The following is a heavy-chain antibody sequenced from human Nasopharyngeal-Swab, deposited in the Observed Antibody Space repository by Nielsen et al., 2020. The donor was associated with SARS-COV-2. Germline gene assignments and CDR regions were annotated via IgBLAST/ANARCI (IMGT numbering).Heavy chain of an antibody. D-gene: IGHD3-3*01. CDR3: ARNDFWSGYYKVPMDV. Sequence: VRQMPGKGLEWVANIKQDGSEKYYVDSVKGRFTISRDNAKNSLYLQMNSLRAEDTAVYHCARNDFWSGYYKVPMDVWGKGTTVTVSS. CDR2: IKQDGSEK. J-gene: IGHJ6*03. V-gene: IGHV3-7*05.